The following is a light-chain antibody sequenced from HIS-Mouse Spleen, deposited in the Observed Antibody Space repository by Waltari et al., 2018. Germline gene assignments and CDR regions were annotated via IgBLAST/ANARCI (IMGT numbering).Light chain of an antibody. V-gene: IGLV3-1*01. CDR2: QDS. CDR1: KLGDKY. CDR3: QAWDSSTAV. Sequence: SYELTQPPSVSVSPGQTASITCPGDKLGDKYACWYQQKPGQSPVLVIYQDSKRPSGIHERFSGSNSGNTATLTMSGTQAMDEADYYCQAWDSSTAVFGGGTKLTVL. J-gene: IGLJ2*01.